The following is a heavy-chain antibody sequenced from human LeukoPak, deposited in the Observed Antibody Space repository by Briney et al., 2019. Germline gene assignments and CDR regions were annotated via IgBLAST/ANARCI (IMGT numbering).Heavy chain of an antibody. CDR2: ISYDGSNK. CDR3: ARELNGYGYYFFDY. J-gene: IGHJ4*02. V-gene: IGHV3-30*03. D-gene: IGHD3-16*01. CDR1: GFTFSSYG. Sequence: GGSLRLSCAASGFTFSSYGMHWVRQAPGKGLEWVAVISYDGSNKYYADSVKGRFTISRDNSKNTLYLQMNGLGAEDTAVYYCARELNGYGYYFFDYWGPGTLVTVSS.